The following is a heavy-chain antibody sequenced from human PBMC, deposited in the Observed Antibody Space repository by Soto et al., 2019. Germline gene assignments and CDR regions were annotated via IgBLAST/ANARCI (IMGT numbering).Heavy chain of an antibody. CDR1: GGSISSSSYY. Sequence: SETLSLTCTVSGGSISSSSYYWGWIRQPPGKGLEWIGSIYYSGSTYYNPSLKSRVTISVDTSKNQFSLKLSSVTAADTAVYYCARLGPLYGDYGGGFDYWGQGTLVTVSS. J-gene: IGHJ4*02. CDR2: IYYSGST. V-gene: IGHV4-39*01. CDR3: ARLGPLYGDYGGGFDY. D-gene: IGHD4-17*01.